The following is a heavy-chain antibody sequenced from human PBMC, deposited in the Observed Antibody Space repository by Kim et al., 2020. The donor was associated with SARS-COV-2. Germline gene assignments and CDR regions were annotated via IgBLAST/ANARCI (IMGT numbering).Heavy chain of an antibody. CDR1: GFSFSTAW. Sequence: GGSLRLSGETSGFSFSTAWCSWVRQAPGKGLEWVGRIKSKRDGETSDYGGPVKGRFALSRDDSKRTVYLRLNSLRSDDTGIYYCTTVGDTYGSGYWGQG. CDR3: TTVGDTYGSGY. J-gene: IGHJ4*02. V-gene: IGHV3-15*01. CDR2: IKSKRDGETS. D-gene: IGHD3-10*01.